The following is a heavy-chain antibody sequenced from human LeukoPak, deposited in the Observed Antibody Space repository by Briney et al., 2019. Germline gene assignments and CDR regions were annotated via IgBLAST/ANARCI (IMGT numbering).Heavy chain of an antibody. CDR3: ARRTYYYDSSGYSDYYYYMDV. CDR1: GYTFTRYD. CDR2: MNPNSGNT. D-gene: IGHD3-22*01. Sequence: GASVKVSCKASGYTFTRYDINWVRQATGQGLEWMGWMNPNSGNTGYAQKFQGRVTITRNTSISTAYMELSSLRSEDTAVYYCARRTYYYDSSGYSDYYYYMDVWGKGTTVTVSS. V-gene: IGHV1-8*03. J-gene: IGHJ6*03.